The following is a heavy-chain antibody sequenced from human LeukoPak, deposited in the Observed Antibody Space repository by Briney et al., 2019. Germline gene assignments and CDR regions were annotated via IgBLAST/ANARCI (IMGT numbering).Heavy chain of an antibody. CDR1: GGAFSGYY. CDR3: ARDSSSWYSHDY. Sequence: SETLSLTCAVYGGAFSGYYWSWIRRPPGKGLEWIGEINHSGSNNYNPSLKSRVTISVDTSKNQFSLKLSSVTAADTAVYYCARDSSSWYSHDYWGQGTLVTVSS. J-gene: IGHJ4*02. CDR2: INHSGSN. V-gene: IGHV4-34*01. D-gene: IGHD6-13*01.